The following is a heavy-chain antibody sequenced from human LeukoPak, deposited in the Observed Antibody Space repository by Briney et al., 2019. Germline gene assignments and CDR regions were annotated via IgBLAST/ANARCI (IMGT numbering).Heavy chain of an antibody. CDR1: GGSISSGGYS. CDR3: ARDRGSGPDY. J-gene: IGHJ4*02. V-gene: IGHV4-30-2*01. CDR2: IYHSGST. D-gene: IGHD2-15*01. Sequence: SQTLSLTCAVSGGSISSGGYSWSWIRQPPGKGLEWIGYIYHSGSTXYNPSLKSRVTISVDRSKNQFSLKLSSVTAADTAVYYCARDRGSGPDYWGQGTLVTVSS.